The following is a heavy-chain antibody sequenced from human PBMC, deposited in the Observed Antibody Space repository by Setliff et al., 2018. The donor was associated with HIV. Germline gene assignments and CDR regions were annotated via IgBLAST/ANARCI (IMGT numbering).Heavy chain of an antibody. CDR2: IYYSGST. CDR1: GGSISSHY. D-gene: IGHD3-22*01. J-gene: IGHJ1*01. Sequence: KPSETLSLTCTVSGGSISSHYWSWIRQPPGKGLEWIGSIYYSGSTNYNPSLKSRVTISVDTSKNQFSLKLSSVTAADTAVYYCARDVSITMIVVVVKTREYFQHWGQGTLVTVSS. CDR3: ARDVSITMIVVVVKTREYFQH. V-gene: IGHV4-59*11.